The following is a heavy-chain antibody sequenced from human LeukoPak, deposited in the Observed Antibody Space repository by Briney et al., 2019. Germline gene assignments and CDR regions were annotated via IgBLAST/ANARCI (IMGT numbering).Heavy chain of an antibody. D-gene: IGHD2-21*02. CDR1: GGSISSGDYY. CDR3: AGSKSCGGDCFSDY. Sequence: SETLSLTCTVSGGSISSGDYYWSWIRQPPGKGLEWIGYIYYSGSTYYNPSLKSRVTISVDTSKNQFSLKLSSVTAADTAVYYCAGSKSCGGDCFSDYWGQGTLVTVSS. V-gene: IGHV4-30-4*02. CDR2: IYYSGST. J-gene: IGHJ4*02.